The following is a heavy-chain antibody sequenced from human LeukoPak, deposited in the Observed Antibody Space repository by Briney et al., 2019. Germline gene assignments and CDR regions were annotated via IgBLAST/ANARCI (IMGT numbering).Heavy chain of an antibody. D-gene: IGHD3-3*01. CDR2: IYYSGST. CDR3: AITYYDFLGYYFDY. J-gene: IGHJ4*02. V-gene: IGHV4-59*12. CDR1: GGSISSYY. Sequence: PSETLSLTCTVSGGSISSYYWSWIRQPPGKGLEWIRYIYYSGSTNYNPSLKSRVTMSVDTSKNQFSLKLSSVTAADTAVYYCAITYYDFLGYYFDYWGQGTLVTVSS.